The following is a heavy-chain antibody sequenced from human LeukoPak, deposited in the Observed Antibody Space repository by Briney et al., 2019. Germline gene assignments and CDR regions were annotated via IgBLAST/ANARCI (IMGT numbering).Heavy chain of an antibody. CDR1: GFTFDDYG. Sequence: GGSLRLSCAASGFTFDDYGMSCVRHAPGKGLEWVSGINWNGGSTGYADSVRGRFTISRDNAKNSLYLQMNSLRAEDTAVYYCARDLSGYEDYWGQGTLVTVSS. D-gene: IGHD5-12*01. CDR2: INWNGGST. V-gene: IGHV3-20*04. CDR3: ARDLSGYEDY. J-gene: IGHJ4*02.